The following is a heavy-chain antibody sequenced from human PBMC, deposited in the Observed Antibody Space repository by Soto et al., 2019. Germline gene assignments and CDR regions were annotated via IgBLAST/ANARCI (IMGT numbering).Heavy chain of an antibody. Sequence: PSETLSLTCTVSGGSISSYYWSWIRQPPGKGLEWIGYIYYSGSTNYNPSLKSRVTISVDTSKNQFSLKLSSVTAAVTAVYYCARVYGDYFLFDYWGQGTLVTVSS. CDR1: GGSISSYY. D-gene: IGHD4-17*01. CDR2: IYYSGST. J-gene: IGHJ4*02. CDR3: ARVYGDYFLFDY. V-gene: IGHV4-59*01.